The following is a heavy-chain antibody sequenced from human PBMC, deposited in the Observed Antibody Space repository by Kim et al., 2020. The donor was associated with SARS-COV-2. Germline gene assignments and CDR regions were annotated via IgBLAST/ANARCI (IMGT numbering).Heavy chain of an antibody. CDR3: ARGPGPVDP. Sequence: ASVKVSCKASGYTFTSNPVNWVRQAPGQGLEWMGWINTKTGNPSYARGFTGRFVFSLDTSVSSAYLQIRSLKAEDTAIYYCARGPGPVDPWGQGTLVTV. V-gene: IGHV7-4-1*02. CDR1: GYTFTSNP. J-gene: IGHJ5*02. CDR2: INTKTGNP. D-gene: IGHD2-2*01.